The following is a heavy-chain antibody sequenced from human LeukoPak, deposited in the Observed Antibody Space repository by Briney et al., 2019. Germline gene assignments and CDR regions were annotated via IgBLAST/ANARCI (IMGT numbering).Heavy chain of an antibody. J-gene: IGHJ4*02. CDR1: GDSVSSNSAA. V-gene: IGHV6-1*01. Sequence: SHTLSLTCDISGDSVSSNSAAWNWIRQSPSRGLEWLGRTYYRSKWYNDYAVSVKSRITINPDTSKNQFSLQLNSVTPEGTAVYYCARIVAAAGTTDYWGQGTLVTVSS. D-gene: IGHD6-13*01. CDR3: ARIVAAAGTTDY. CDR2: TYYRSKWYN.